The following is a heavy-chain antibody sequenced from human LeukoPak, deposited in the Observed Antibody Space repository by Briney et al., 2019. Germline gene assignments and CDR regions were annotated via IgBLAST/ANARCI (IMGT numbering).Heavy chain of an antibody. V-gene: IGHV3-30*18. CDR2: ISYDGSNK. Sequence: SGGSLRLSCAASGFTFSSYGMHWVRQAPGKGLEWVAVISYDGSNKYYADSVKGRFTISRDNSKNTLYLQMNSLRAEDTAVYYCAKDRAHQYYYDSSGYLDYWGQGTLVTVSS. J-gene: IGHJ4*02. CDR1: GFTFSSYG. CDR3: AKDRAHQYYYDSSGYLDY. D-gene: IGHD3-22*01.